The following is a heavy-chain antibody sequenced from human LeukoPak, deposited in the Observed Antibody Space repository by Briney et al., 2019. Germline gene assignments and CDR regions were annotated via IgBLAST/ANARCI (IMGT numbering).Heavy chain of an antibody. J-gene: IGHJ4*02. CDR1: GGSFSGYY. D-gene: IGHD3-10*01. Sequence: SETLSLTCAVYGGSFSGYYWGWIRQPPGKGLEWIGEINHSGSTNYNPSLKSRVTISVDTSKNQFSLKLSSVTAADTAVYYCARGGPNITMVRGSNFDYWGQGTLVTVSS. CDR2: INHSGST. V-gene: IGHV4-34*01. CDR3: ARGGPNITMVRGSNFDY.